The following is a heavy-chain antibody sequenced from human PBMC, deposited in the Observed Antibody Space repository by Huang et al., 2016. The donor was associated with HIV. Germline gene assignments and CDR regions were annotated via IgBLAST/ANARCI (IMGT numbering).Heavy chain of an antibody. D-gene: IGHD4-4*01. J-gene: IGHJ3*01. Sequence: QVQLVQSGGEVMQPGASVRVSCKASGYDFGSYGMSWVRQAPGQVFEWLGWICSDSRDPSSAQKFQGRVTMTTDTSTTTTYMELRSLRSDDTAMYYCARDPYYSNRWKRNDASFLWGQGTMITVSS. CDR1: GYDFGSYG. CDR3: ARDPYYSNRWKRNDASFL. V-gene: IGHV1-18*01. CDR2: ICSDSRDP.